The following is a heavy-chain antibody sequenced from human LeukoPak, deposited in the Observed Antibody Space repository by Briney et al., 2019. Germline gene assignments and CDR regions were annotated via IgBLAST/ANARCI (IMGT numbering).Heavy chain of an antibody. D-gene: IGHD6-13*01. CDR2: ISSSSSYI. V-gene: IGHV3-21*01. Sequence: KPGGSLRLSCAASGFTFSSYSMNWVRQAPGKGLEWVSSISSSSSYIYYADSVKGRFTISRDNAKNSLYLQMNSLRAEDTAVYYCARDLWRVRYSSSSVPDLWGRGTLVTVSS. CDR3: ARDLWRVRYSSSSVPDL. J-gene: IGHJ2*01. CDR1: GFTFSSYS.